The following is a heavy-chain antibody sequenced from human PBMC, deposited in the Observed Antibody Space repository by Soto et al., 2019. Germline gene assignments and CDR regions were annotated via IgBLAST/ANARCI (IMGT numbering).Heavy chain of an antibody. Sequence: GGSPRLSCAASPFTIGSSYVSWVRQAPGKGLEWVSVIYTGDTPYYADSVKGRFTISRDNSKKTLFLQMDSLRPEDTAVYYCERVRAYRYYFDFRARGPSDPVSS. J-gene: IGHJ4*02. CDR1: PFTIGSSY. V-gene: IGHV3-53*05. CDR2: IYTGDTP. CDR3: ERVRAYRYYFDF.